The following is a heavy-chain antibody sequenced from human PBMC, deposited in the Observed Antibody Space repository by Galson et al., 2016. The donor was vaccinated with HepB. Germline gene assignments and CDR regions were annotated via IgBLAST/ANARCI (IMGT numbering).Heavy chain of an antibody. D-gene: IGHD6-6*01. CDR3: ARDLSIATRPAYYYYGMDV. Sequence: SVKVSCKASGYTFTSYYMYWARQAPGQGLEWMGIINPSGGSTSYAQTFQGRVTMTRDTSTSTVYMELSSLRSEDTAVYYCARDLSIATRPAYYYYGMDVWGQGTAVTVSS. J-gene: IGHJ6*02. V-gene: IGHV1-46*01. CDR2: INPSGGST. CDR1: GYTFTSYY.